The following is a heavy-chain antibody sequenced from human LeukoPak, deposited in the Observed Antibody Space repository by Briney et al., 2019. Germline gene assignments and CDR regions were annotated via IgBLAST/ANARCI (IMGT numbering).Heavy chain of an antibody. Sequence: SETLSLTCTVSGGSITGSSYYWGWIRQPPGKGLEWIGSISYSGSTYYNPSLKSRVTISVDTSKNQFSLKLSSVTAADTAVYCCARLLSYSSSWYWGQGTLVTVSS. J-gene: IGHJ4*02. CDR1: GGSITGSSYY. CDR3: ARLLSYSSSWY. CDR2: ISYSGST. V-gene: IGHV4-39*01. D-gene: IGHD6-13*01.